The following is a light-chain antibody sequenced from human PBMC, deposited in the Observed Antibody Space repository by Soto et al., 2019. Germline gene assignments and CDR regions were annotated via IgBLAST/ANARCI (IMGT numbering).Light chain of an antibody. CDR1: SSDVGNYDL. CDR3: CSYAGDSVLV. CDR2: EVT. J-gene: IGLJ2*01. Sequence: QSVLTQPASVSGSPGQSITISGTGSSSDVGNYDLVSWYQHHPGKAPKLMIYEVTRRPSGISNRFFGSKSGNTASLTISGLQTGDEADYYFCSYAGDSVLVFGGGTKLTVL. V-gene: IGLV2-23*02.